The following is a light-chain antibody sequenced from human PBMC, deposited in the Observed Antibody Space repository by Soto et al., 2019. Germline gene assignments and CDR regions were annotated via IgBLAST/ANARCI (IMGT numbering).Light chain of an antibody. CDR1: QSVSNTH. Sequence: EILLTQSPVSLSLSPGESATLSCMASQSVSNTHVAWYQQRPGQAPRLLIYGAYSRATGIPDRFSGSGSGTDFTLTISRLEPEDFAVYYCQQRSNWPPEITFGQGTRLEN. J-gene: IGKJ5*01. CDR3: QQRSNWPPEIT. V-gene: IGKV3D-20*02. CDR2: GAY.